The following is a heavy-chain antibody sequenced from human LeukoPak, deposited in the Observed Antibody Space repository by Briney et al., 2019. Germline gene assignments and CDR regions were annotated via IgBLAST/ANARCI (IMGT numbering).Heavy chain of an antibody. J-gene: IGHJ4*02. CDR1: GFTVSSNS. CDR2: IYSDNT. D-gene: IGHD6-19*01. V-gene: IGHV3-53*05. Sequence: PGGSLRLSCTVSGFTVSSNSMSWVRQAPGKGLEWVSFIYSDNTHYSDSVKGRFTISRDNSKNSLYLQMNSLRAEDTALYYCAKDISVGQQWLVSYFDYWGQGTLVTVSS. CDR3: AKDISVGQQWLVSYFDY.